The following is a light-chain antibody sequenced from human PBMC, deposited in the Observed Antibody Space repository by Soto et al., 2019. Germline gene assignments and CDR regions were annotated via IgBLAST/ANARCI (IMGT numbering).Light chain of an antibody. V-gene: IGKV1-6*01. CDR1: QGIRND. J-gene: IGKJ4*01. Sequence: AIQMTQSPSSLSASVGDRVTITCRASQGIRNDLGWYQQKPGKAPKLLIYAASSLQSGVPSRFSGSGSGTDFSLTISSLQPEDFATYYCLQDYNYSFTFGGGTKVEIK. CDR2: AAS. CDR3: LQDYNYSFT.